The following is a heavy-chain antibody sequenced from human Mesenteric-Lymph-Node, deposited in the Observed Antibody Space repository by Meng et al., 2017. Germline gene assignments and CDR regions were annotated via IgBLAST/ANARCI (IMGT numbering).Heavy chain of an antibody. D-gene: IGHD1-7*01. CDR2: VYHRGDT. CDR3: GRDQGRELINH. CDR1: GDSISSDIW. V-gene: IGHV4-4*02. J-gene: IGHJ4*02. Sequence: QVQLQDSGPGLVKRSGPLSLTCTVSGDSISSDIWWSWVRQPPGKGLEWIGEVYHRGDTNYNPSLKSRVDISVDKSKNQFYLSLFSVTAADTAVYYCGRDQGRELINHWGQGTLVTVSS.